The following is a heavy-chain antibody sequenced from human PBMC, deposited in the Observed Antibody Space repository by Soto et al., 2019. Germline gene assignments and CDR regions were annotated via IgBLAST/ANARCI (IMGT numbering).Heavy chain of an antibody. J-gene: IGHJ4*02. Sequence: PXECLKISCKGYGYSFTSYWIVWVRQMPGKGLEWMGIIYPGDSDTRYSPSFQGQVTISADKSISTAYLQWSSLKASDTAMYYCARREDSPIALDYWGQGTLVTVSS. V-gene: IGHV5-51*01. CDR1: GYSFTSYW. D-gene: IGHD2-15*01. CDR2: IYPGDSDT. CDR3: ARREDSPIALDY.